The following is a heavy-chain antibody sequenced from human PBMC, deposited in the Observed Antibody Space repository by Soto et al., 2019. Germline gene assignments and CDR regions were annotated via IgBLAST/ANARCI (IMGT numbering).Heavy chain of an antibody. J-gene: IGHJ5*02. CDR1: GGSFSGYY. CDR2: INHSGST. D-gene: IGHD2-2*01. V-gene: IGHV4-34*01. Sequence: PSETLSLTCSVYGGSFSGYYWSWIRQPPGKGLEWIGEINHSGSTNYNPSLKSRVTISVDTSKNQFSLKLSSVTAADTAVYYCATLKGYQLLHSNWFEPWGQGTLVTVSS. CDR3: ATLKGYQLLHSNWFEP.